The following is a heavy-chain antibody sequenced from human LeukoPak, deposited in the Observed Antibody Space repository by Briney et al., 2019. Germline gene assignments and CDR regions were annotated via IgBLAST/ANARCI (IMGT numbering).Heavy chain of an antibody. D-gene: IGHD2-21*01. CDR3: ARQRSDCYSDY. CDR2: IYHSGST. J-gene: IGHJ4*02. Sequence: PSETLSPTCAVSGYSISSGYYWGWIRQPPGKGLEWIGSIYHSGSTYYNPSLKSRVTISVDTSKNQFSLKLSSVTAADTAVYYCARQRSDCYSDYWGQGTLVTVSS. CDR1: GYSISSGYY. V-gene: IGHV4-38-2*01.